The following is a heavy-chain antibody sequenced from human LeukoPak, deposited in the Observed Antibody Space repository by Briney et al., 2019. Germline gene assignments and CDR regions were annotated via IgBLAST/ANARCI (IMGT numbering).Heavy chain of an antibody. Sequence: GGSLRLSCAASGFTFSSYAMSWVRQAPGKGLEWVSAISGSGRDTYYADSVTGRFIISRENSKDTLFLQINSLGADDAAVYYCAREANYYDSSGYSPPTLDFWGQGTLVTVSS. CDR1: GFTFSSYA. CDR3: AREANYYDSSGYSPPTLDF. D-gene: IGHD3-22*01. CDR2: ISGSGRDT. V-gene: IGHV3-23*01. J-gene: IGHJ4*02.